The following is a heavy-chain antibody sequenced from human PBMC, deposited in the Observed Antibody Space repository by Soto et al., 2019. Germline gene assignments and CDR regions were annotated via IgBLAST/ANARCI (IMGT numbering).Heavy chain of an antibody. Sequence: QVQLVQSGAEVKKPGASVKVSCKASGYTFTSYDINWVRQATGQGLEWMGWMNPNSGNTGYAQKFQGRVTMTRNTSISTACMELSSLRSEDTAVYYCARRADFTYGDYGLDVWGKGTTVTVSS. D-gene: IGHD4-17*01. J-gene: IGHJ6*04. CDR3: ARRADFTYGDYGLDV. V-gene: IGHV1-8*01. CDR1: GYTFTSYD. CDR2: MNPNSGNT.